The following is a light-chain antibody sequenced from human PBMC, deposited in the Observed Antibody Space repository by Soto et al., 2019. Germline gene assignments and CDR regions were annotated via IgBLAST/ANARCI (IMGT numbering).Light chain of an antibody. CDR2: DVS. CDR1: SSDVGGYNY. CDR3: TSYTSSSAYVV. V-gene: IGLV2-14*01. Sequence: QSALTQPASVSGSPGQSITISCTGTSSDVGGYNYVSWYQQHPGKAPKLMIYDVSYRPSGVSNRFSGSKSGNTASLTISGLQAEDEADYYCTSYTSSSAYVVFGGGTQLTVL. J-gene: IGLJ2*01.